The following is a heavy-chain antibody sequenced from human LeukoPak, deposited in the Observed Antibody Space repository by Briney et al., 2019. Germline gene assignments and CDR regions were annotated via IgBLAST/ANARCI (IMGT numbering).Heavy chain of an antibody. CDR1: GFTFSSYA. D-gene: IGHD4-17*01. Sequence: GGSLRLSCAASGFTFSSYAMSWVRQAPGKGLEWVSTIVNSGGSTYYADSVKGRFTISRDNSKNTVYLQMNSLRAEDTAVYNCAKVIHGDYGGLDYWGQGTLVTVSS. CDR3: AKVIHGDYGGLDY. V-gene: IGHV3-23*01. CDR2: IVNSGGST. J-gene: IGHJ4*02.